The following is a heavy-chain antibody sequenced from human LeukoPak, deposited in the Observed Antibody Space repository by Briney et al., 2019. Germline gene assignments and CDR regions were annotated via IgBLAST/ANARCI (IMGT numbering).Heavy chain of an antibody. V-gene: IGHV4-31*03. D-gene: IGHD4-17*01. CDR2: IYYSGST. CDR3: ASTVPRDNWFDP. J-gene: IGHJ5*02. Sequence: PSQTLSLTCTVSGGSISSGGCYWSWLRQHPGRGLEWIGYIYYSGSTYYNPSLKSRVTISVDTSKNQFSLKLSSVTAADTAVYYCASTVPRDNWFDPWGQGTLVTVSS. CDR1: GGSISSGGCY.